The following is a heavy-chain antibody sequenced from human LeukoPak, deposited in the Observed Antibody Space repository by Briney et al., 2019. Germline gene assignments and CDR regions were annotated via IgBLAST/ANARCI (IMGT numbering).Heavy chain of an antibody. J-gene: IGHJ5*02. CDR3: ATVGVRIVATTYNWFDP. Sequence: ASVKVSCKVSGYTLTELSVHWVRQAPGKGLEWMGGFDPEDGETIYAQKFQGRVTMTEDTSTDTAYMELSSLRSEDTAVYYCATVGVRIVATTYNWFDPWGQGTLVTVSS. CDR2: FDPEDGET. V-gene: IGHV1-24*01. CDR1: GYTLTELS. D-gene: IGHD5-12*01.